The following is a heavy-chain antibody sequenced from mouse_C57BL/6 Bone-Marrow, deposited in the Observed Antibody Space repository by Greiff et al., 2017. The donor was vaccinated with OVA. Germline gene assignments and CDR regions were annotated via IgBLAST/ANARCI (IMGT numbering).Heavy chain of an antibody. CDR2: IDPENGDT. V-gene: IGHV14-4*01. CDR3: TIYFDY. CDR1: GFNIKDYY. Sequence: VQLKESGAELVRPGASVKLSCTASGFNIKDYYMHWVKQRPEQGLEWIGWIDPENGDTEYASKFQGKATITADTSSNTAYLQLSSLTSEDTAVYYCTIYFDYWGQGTTLTVSS. J-gene: IGHJ2*01.